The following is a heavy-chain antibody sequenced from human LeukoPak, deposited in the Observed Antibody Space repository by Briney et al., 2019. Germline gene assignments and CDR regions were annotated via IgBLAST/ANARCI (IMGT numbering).Heavy chain of an antibody. Sequence: SQTLSLTRAVSGGSISSGGYSWSWIRQPPGKGLEWIGYIYHSGSTYYNPSLKSRVTITVDRSKHQFSLKLSSVTAADTAVYYCARRSTVTTGFDYWGQGTLVTVSS. CDR1: GGSISSGGYS. CDR2: IYHSGST. J-gene: IGHJ4*02. V-gene: IGHV4-30-2*01. D-gene: IGHD4-17*01. CDR3: ARRSTVTTGFDY.